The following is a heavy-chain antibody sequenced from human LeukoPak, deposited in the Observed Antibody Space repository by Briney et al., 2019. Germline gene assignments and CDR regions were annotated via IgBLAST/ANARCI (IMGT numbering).Heavy chain of an antibody. V-gene: IGHV4-34*01. CDR1: GGSFSGYY. J-gene: IGHJ5*02. CDR3: ARSPYCSGGSCYRKFDP. CDR2: IYYSGST. Sequence: SETLSLTCAVYGGSFSGYYWSWIRQPPGKGLEWIGSIYYSGSTYYNPSLKSRVTISVDTSKNQFSLKLSSVTAADTAVYYCARSPYCSGGSCYRKFDPWGQGTLVTVSS. D-gene: IGHD2-15*01.